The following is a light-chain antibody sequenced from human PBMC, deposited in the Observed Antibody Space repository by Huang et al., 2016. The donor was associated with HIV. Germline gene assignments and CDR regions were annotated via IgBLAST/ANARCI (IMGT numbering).Light chain of an antibody. V-gene: IGKV3-15*01. CDR1: QSISSN. J-gene: IGKJ4*01. CDR3: QQYNKWPPLT. Sequence: EIVMTQSPATLSMSPGERATPSCRASQSISSNLAWYQQKPGQAPRLLIYGESTRATGIAARFSGSGSGTEFTLSISSLQSEDFAVYYCQQYNKWPPLTFGGGTKVEI. CDR2: GES.